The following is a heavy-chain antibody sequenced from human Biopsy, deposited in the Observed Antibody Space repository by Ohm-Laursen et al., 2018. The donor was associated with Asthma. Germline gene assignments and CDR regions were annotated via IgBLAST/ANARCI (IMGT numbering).Heavy chain of an antibody. CDR3: AKGRYKWNDGYYGLDV. Sequence: SLRLSCSASGFTFSSYGMHWVRQAPGKGLEWVAVILSDGRDKYYADSVKGRFTISRDNSKNTLYLQMNSLRGEDTAVYYCAKGRYKWNDGYYGLDVWGQGTTVTVSS. CDR1: GFTFSSYG. J-gene: IGHJ6*02. V-gene: IGHV3-30*18. D-gene: IGHD1-20*01. CDR2: ILSDGRDK.